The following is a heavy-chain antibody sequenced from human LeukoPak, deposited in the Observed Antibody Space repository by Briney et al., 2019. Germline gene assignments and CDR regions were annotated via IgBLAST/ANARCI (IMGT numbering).Heavy chain of an antibody. J-gene: IGHJ4*02. CDR2: INHSGST. V-gene: IGHV4-34*01. D-gene: IGHD6-6*01. CDR1: GGSFSGYY. Sequence: SETLSLTCAVYGGSFSGYYWSWIRQPPGKGLEWIGEINHSGSTNYNPSLKSRVTISVDTSKNQFSLKLSSVTAADTALYYYARGGGSIEARQVRLYWGQGTLVSVPS. CDR3: ARGGGSIEARQVRLY.